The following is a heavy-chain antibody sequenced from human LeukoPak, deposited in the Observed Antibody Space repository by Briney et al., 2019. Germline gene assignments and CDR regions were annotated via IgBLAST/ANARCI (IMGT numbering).Heavy chain of an antibody. Sequence: GGSLRLSCAASGFTFSDYYMSWIRQAPGKGLEWVSYISSSGSTIYYADSVKGRFTISRDNAKNSLYLQMNSLGTEDTAVYYCARLGDLDAFDIWGQGTMVTVSS. J-gene: IGHJ3*02. CDR1: GFTFSDYY. V-gene: IGHV3-11*01. CDR2: ISSSGSTI. D-gene: IGHD3-16*01. CDR3: ARLGDLDAFDI.